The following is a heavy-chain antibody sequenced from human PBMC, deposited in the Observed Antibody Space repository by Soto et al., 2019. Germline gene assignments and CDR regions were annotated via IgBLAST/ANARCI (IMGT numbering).Heavy chain of an antibody. CDR1: GFTFSSYS. CDR2: ISGSSSAI. Sequence: LRLSCAASGFTFSSYSMNWVRQAPGKGLEWISYISGSSSAIYYADTVRGRFTGSRDNAKSSLYLQMNSLRVEDAAVYYCVRQNWDSYFSYFDSWGQGTLVTVSS. D-gene: IGHD2-21*01. J-gene: IGHJ4*02. V-gene: IGHV3-48*01. CDR3: VRQNWDSYFSYFDS.